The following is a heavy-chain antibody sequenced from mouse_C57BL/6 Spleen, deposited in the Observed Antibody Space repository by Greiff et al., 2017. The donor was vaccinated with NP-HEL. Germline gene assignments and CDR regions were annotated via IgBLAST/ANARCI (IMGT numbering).Heavy chain of an antibody. D-gene: IGHD2-4*01. Sequence: QVQLQQSGAELVRPGSSVKLSCKASGYTFTSYWMHWVKQRPIQGLEWIGNIDPSDSETHYNQKFKDKATLTVDKSSSTAYMQLSSLTSEDSAVYYCARGDDSRPGFAYWGQGTLVTVSA. CDR2: IDPSDSET. J-gene: IGHJ3*01. V-gene: IGHV1-52*01. CDR3: ARGDDSRPGFAY. CDR1: GYTFTSYW.